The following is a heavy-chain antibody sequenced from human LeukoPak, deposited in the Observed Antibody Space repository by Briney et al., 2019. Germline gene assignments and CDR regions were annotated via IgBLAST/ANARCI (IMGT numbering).Heavy chain of an antibody. Sequence: GGSLRLSCAASGFTFSIYGMHWVRQAPGKGLEWVAFIRYDGGNKYYADSVKCRFTISRDNSKNTLYLQMNSLRAEDTAVYYCAKDEGDPPAYYYGSGSYLGFDYWGQGTLVTVSS. V-gene: IGHV3-30*02. J-gene: IGHJ4*02. CDR1: GFTFSIYG. D-gene: IGHD3-10*01. CDR2: IRYDGGNK. CDR3: AKDEGDPPAYYYGSGSYLGFDY.